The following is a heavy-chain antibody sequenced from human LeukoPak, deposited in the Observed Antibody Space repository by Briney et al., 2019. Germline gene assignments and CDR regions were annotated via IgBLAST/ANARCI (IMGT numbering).Heavy chain of an antibody. V-gene: IGHV3-23*01. Sequence: PGGSLRLSCAASGFTFSAYAMSWVRQSPGKGLEWVSGISGRGGSTYYADSVKGRFTISRDNSKNTLYLQMSSLRAEDTAVYYCVRGRLRIWFRSPFEYWGQGTLVTVSS. CDR3: VRGRLRIWFRSPFEY. D-gene: IGHD4-17*01. CDR2: ISGRGGST. J-gene: IGHJ4*02. CDR1: GFTFSAYA.